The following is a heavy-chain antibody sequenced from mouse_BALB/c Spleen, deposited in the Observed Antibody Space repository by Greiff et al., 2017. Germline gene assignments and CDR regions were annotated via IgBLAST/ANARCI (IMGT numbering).Heavy chain of an antibody. CDR3: AREDYCNQYAMDY. CDR1: GFTFSSYA. J-gene: IGHJ4*01. V-gene: IGHV5-9-4*01. Sequence: EVKLVESGGGLVKPGGSLKLSCAASGFTFSSYAMSWVRQSPEKRLEWVAEISSGGSYTYYPDTVTGRFTISSDNAKNTLYLEMSSLRSEDTAMYYCAREDYCNQYAMDYWGQGTSVTVSA. D-gene: IGHD2-1*01. CDR2: ISSGGSYT.